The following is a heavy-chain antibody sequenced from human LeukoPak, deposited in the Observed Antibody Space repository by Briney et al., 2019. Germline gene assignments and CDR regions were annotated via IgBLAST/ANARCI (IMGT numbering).Heavy chain of an antibody. V-gene: IGHV3-48*03. CDR1: GFTFSSYE. D-gene: IGHD3-10*01. Sequence: PGGSLRLSCAASGFTFSSYEMNWVRQAPGKGLEWVSYISSSSSTIYYADSVKGRFTISRDNDKNSLYLQMNSLRAEDTAVYYCARGPPRGYYGSGSYHKFGMDVWGKGTTVTVSS. J-gene: IGHJ6*04. CDR2: ISSSSSTI. CDR3: ARGPPRGYYGSGSYHKFGMDV.